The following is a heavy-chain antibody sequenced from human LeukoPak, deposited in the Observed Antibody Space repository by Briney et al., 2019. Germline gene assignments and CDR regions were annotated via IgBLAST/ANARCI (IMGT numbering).Heavy chain of an antibody. V-gene: IGHV1-69*02. CDR3: ARAGDGGWFDP. CDR2: IIPILGIA. D-gene: IGHD7-27*01. J-gene: IGHJ5*02. CDR1: GGTFSSYT. Sequence: ASVKVSCTASGGTFSSYTISWVRQAPGQGLEWMGRIIPILGIANYAQKFQGRVTITADKSTSTAYMELSSLRSGDTAVYYCARAGDGGWFDPWGQGTLVTVSS.